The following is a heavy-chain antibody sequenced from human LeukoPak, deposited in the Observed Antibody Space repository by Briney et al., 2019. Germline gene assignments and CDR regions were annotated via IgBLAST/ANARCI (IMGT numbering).Heavy chain of an antibody. CDR1: GYTLTSYD. J-gene: IGHJ4*02. V-gene: IGHV1-8*01. CDR2: MNPNSGNT. CDR3: ARDIYYDSSGYYRH. Sequence: ASVKVSCKASGYTLTSYDINWVRQATGQGLEWMGWMNPNSGNTGYAQKFQGRVTMTTDTSTSTAYMELRSLRSDDTAVYYCARDIYYDSSGYYRHWGQGTLVTVSS. D-gene: IGHD3-22*01.